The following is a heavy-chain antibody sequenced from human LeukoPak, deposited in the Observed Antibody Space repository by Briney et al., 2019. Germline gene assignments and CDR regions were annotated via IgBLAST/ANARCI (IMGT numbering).Heavy chain of an antibody. D-gene: IGHD2-15*01. J-gene: IGHJ4*02. V-gene: IGHV4-59*01. Sequence: SETLSLTCTASDGSITTYYWSWIRQPPGKGLEWIGYIYYSGSTTYNPSLKSRVTISVDTSKNQFSLNLSSVTAADTAVYYCARSVVVPAATYYFDYWGQGTLVTVSS. CDR1: DGSITTYY. CDR3: ARSVVVPAATYYFDY. CDR2: IYYSGST.